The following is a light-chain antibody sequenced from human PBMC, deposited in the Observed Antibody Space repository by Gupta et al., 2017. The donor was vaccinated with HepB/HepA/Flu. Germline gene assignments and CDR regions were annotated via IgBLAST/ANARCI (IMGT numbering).Light chain of an antibody. CDR1: QGISSY. CDR2: AAS. V-gene: IGKV1-9*01. Sequence: DIQLTQSPSFLSASVGDRVTITCRASQGISSYLAWYQQKPGKAPKLLIYAASTLQSGVPSRFSGSGSGTEFTLTISSLQPEDFATYYCQQLNSYPPWPFGQGPRWKSN. J-gene: IGKJ1*01. CDR3: QQLNSYPPWP.